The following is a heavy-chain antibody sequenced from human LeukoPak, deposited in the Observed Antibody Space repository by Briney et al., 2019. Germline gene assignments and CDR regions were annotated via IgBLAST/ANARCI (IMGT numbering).Heavy chain of an antibody. Sequence: GGSLRLSCAASGFTFDDYTMHWVRQAPGKGLEWVSLISWDGGSTYYADSVKGRFTISRDNSKNTLYLQMNSLRAEDTAVYYCARDRLRYFDWLLYPHDAFDIWGQGTMVTVSS. CDR3: ARDRLRYFDWLLYPHDAFDI. CDR1: GFTFDDYT. V-gene: IGHV3-43*01. D-gene: IGHD3-9*01. J-gene: IGHJ3*02. CDR2: ISWDGGST.